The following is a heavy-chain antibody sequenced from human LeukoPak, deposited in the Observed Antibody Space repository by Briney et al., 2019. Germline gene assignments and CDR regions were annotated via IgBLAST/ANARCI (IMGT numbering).Heavy chain of an antibody. V-gene: IGHV3-21*05. CDR2: IRSTGDYI. J-gene: IGHJ4*02. CDR1: GDGFTRHT. Sequence: PGGSLRLSCAGSGDGFTRHTMNWVRRAPGKGLEWISYIRSTGDYIYYADSVKGRFTISRDNARTSVYLQMNSLRVEDTAIYYCAREYDSRARLDYWGQGTLVTVSS. D-gene: IGHD6-13*01. CDR3: AREYDSRARLDY.